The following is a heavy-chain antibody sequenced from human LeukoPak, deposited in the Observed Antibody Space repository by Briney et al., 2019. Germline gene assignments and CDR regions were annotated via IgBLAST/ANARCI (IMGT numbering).Heavy chain of an antibody. CDR1: GYTFTGYY. Sequence: ASVKVSCKASGYTFTGYYMHWVRQAPGQGLEWMGWINPNSGGTNYAQKFQGWVTMTRDTSISTAYMELSRLRSDDTAVYYCARGGVYSGYDFDYWGQGTLVTVSS. V-gene: IGHV1-2*04. CDR2: INPNSGGT. D-gene: IGHD5-12*01. J-gene: IGHJ4*02. CDR3: ARGGVYSGYDFDY.